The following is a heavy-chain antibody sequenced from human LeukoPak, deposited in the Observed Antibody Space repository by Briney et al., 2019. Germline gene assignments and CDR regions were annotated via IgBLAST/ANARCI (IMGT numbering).Heavy chain of an antibody. J-gene: IGHJ5*02. V-gene: IGHV3-23*01. CDR1: GFIFKNYG. Sequence: PGGSLRLSCAGPGFIFKNYGLIWVRQAPGKGLEWVSAISNDGGGTQYADFVEGRFTISRDNSKNTLFLQMSSLRAEDTALYYCAKGSSGYFADLWGQGTLVTVFS. D-gene: IGHD3-22*01. CDR3: AKGSSGYFADL. CDR2: ISNDGGGT.